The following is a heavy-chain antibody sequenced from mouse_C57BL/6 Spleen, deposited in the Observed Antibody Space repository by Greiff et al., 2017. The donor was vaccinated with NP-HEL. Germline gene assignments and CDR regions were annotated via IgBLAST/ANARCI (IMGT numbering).Heavy chain of an antibody. CDR3: AREYGNYVDY. CDR1: GYTFTSYW. Sequence: QVQLQQPGAELVRPGSSVKLSCKASGYTFTSYWMDWVKQRPGQGLEWIGNIYPSDSETHYNQKFKDKATLTVDKSSSTAYMQLSSLTSEDSAVYDCAREYGNYVDYWGQGTTLTVSS. D-gene: IGHD2-10*02. J-gene: IGHJ2*01. V-gene: IGHV1-61*01. CDR2: IYPSDSET.